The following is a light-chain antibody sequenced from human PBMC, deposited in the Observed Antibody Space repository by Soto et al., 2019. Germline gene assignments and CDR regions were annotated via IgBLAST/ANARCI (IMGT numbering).Light chain of an antibody. CDR2: AAS. V-gene: IGKV3-20*01. CDR1: QNVRSSY. J-gene: IGKJ4*01. CDR3: QQYGDSIT. Sequence: ETVLTQSPSILSLSPGERATLSCRASQNVRSSYLAWYQQKPGQAPRLLIYAASTRVTGIADRFSGSGSGTDFTLTISRLEAEDVAVYHCQQYGDSITFGGGTKVEIK.